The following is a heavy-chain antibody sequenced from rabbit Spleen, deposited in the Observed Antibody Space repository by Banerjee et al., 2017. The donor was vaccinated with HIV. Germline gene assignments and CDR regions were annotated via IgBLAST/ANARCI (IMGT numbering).Heavy chain of an antibody. Sequence: QELVESGGGLVQPGGSLKLSCKASRFDFSTYSMSWFRQAPGKGLEWIGYIDPVFGSTYYASWVNGRFTISSHNAQNTLYLQLNSLTAADTATYFCARNLYGNDLYTLWGPGTLVTVS. CDR3: ARNLYGNDLYTL. D-gene: IGHD6-1*01. J-gene: IGHJ4*01. CDR1: RFDFSTYS. CDR2: IDPVFGST. V-gene: IGHV1S7*01.